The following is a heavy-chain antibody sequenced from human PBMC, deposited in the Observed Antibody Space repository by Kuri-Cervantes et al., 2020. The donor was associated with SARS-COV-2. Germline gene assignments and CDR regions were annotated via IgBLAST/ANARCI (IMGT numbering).Heavy chain of an antibody. Sequence: SETLSLTCAVYGGSFSGYYWGWIRQPPGKGLEWIGEINHSGNTNYNPSLKSRVTISVDTSKNQFSLKLSSVTAADTAVYYCARGSGGSGTIYWGQGTLVTVSS. CDR3: ARGSGGSGTIY. CDR1: GGSFSGYY. D-gene: IGHD3-10*01. CDR2: INHSGNT. J-gene: IGHJ4*02. V-gene: IGHV4-34*01.